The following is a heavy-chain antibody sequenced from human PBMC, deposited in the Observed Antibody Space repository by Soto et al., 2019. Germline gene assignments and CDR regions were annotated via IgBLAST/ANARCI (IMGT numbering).Heavy chain of an antibody. D-gene: IGHD4-17*01. CDR1: GGSISSYY. Sequence: QVQLQESGPGLVKPSETLSLTCTVSGGSISSYYWSWIRQPPGKGLEWIGYIYYSGSTNYNPSLKSRVTISVDTSKNQFSLKLSSVTAADAAGYSCARRYGAHFDYWGQGTLVTVSS. CDR2: IYYSGST. J-gene: IGHJ4*02. V-gene: IGHV4-59*08. CDR3: ARRYGAHFDY.